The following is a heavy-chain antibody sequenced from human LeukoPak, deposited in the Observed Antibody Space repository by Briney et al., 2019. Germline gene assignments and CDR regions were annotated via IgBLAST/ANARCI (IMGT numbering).Heavy chain of an antibody. J-gene: IGHJ5*02. V-gene: IGHV1-8*03. CDR2: MNPNSGNT. Sequence: ASVKVSCKASGYTFTSYDINWVRQATGQGLEWMGWMNPNSGNTGYAQMFQGRVTITRNTSISTAYMELSSLRSEDTAVYYCARAGQNHYDILTWVWFDPWGQGTLVTVSS. CDR3: ARAGQNHYDILTWVWFDP. D-gene: IGHD3-9*01. CDR1: GYTFTSYD.